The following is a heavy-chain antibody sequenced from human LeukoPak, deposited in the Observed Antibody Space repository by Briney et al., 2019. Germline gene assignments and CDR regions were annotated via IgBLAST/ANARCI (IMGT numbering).Heavy chain of an antibody. CDR2: IYSGGST. CDR1: GFTVSSNY. CDR3: AREGYCSSTSCYLDAFDI. Sequence: GGSLRLSCAASGFTVSSNYMSWVRQAPGKGLEWVSVIYSGGSTYYADSVKGRFTISRDNSKNTLYLQMNSLRAEDTVVYYCAREGYCSSTSCYLDAFDIWGQGTMVTVSS. J-gene: IGHJ3*02. D-gene: IGHD2-2*01. V-gene: IGHV3-66*01.